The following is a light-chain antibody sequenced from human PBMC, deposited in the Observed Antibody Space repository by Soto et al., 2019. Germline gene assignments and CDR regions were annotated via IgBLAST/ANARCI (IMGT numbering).Light chain of an antibody. CDR2: AAS. CDR1: HGISTW. Sequence: DIQMTQSPSSVSASVVERVTITCRATHGISTWLAWFQQKPGKAPKLLIAAASKLQSGVPSRFIGSSSGTDFTLTINSLQPEDFATYYCQQTNSFPLTFGGGTKVDIK. CDR3: QQTNSFPLT. J-gene: IGKJ4*01. V-gene: IGKV1D-12*01.